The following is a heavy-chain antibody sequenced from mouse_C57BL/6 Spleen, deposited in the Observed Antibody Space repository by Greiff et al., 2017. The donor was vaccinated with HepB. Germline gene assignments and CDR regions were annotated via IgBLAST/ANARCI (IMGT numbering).Heavy chain of an antibody. CDR1: GFTLTSYG. J-gene: IGHJ4*01. V-gene: IGHV2-5*01. D-gene: IGHD3-3*01. CDR2: IWRGGST. Sequence: QVQLKESGPGLVQPSQSLSITCTVSGFTLTSYGVHWVRQSPGKGLEWLGVIWRGGSTDYNAAFMSRLSITKDNSKSQVFFKMNSLQADDTAIYYCAKEGQGGYAMDYWGQGTSVTVSS. CDR3: AKEGQGGYAMDY.